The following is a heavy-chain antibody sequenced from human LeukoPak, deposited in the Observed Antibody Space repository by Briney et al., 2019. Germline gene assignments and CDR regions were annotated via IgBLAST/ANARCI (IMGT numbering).Heavy chain of an antibody. CDR3: AKDDRSLTNVVAAN. J-gene: IGHJ4*02. D-gene: IGHD2-15*01. CDR2: ISGSGGST. V-gene: IGHV3-23*01. CDR1: GFTFSSYA. Sequence: AGGALRLSCAASGFTFSSYAMSWVRQAPGKGVGWVSAISGSGGSTYYADSVKGRFTVSRHNSKNTLYLQMNSLRADDTAVYYCAKDDRSLTNVVAANWGQGTLVTVSS.